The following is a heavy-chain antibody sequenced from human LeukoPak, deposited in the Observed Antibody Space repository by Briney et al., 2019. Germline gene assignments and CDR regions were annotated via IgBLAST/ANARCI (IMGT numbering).Heavy chain of an antibody. CDR1: GGSISSGSYY. CDR2: LSYSAHT. Sequence: KPSETLSLTCTVSGGSISSGSYYWSWIRQPAGKGLEWIGTLSYSAHTFYSSSLKSRVTISGDTSKNQFSLILTSVTAADTAVYYCARHKGPHIIRGVLRNNWFDPWGQGTLVTVSS. V-gene: IGHV4-39*01. CDR3: ARHKGPHIIRGVLRNNWFDP. D-gene: IGHD3-10*01. J-gene: IGHJ5*02.